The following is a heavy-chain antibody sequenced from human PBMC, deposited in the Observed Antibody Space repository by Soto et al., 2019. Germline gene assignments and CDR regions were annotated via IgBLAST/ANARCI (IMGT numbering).Heavy chain of an antibody. D-gene: IGHD2-2*01. J-gene: IGHJ5*02. CDR3: ARRGIVLVPDANREYNWFDP. CDR1: GGSVSSSGYY. Sequence: SETLSLTCTVSGGSVSSSGYYWGWIRQPPGKGLDWIGSIYYGGSTYYNPSLKSRVTISVDTSKNQFSLKLSPVTAADTAVYYCARRGIVLVPDANREYNWFDPWGQGTMVT. V-gene: IGHV4-39*01. CDR2: IYYGGST.